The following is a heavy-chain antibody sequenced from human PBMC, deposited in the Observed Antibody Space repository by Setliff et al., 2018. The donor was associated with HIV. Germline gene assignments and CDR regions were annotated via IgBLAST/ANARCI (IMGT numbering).Heavy chain of an antibody. D-gene: IGHD6-19*01. J-gene: IGHJ4*02. CDR1: GYTFTTYD. Sequence: ASVKVSCKASGYTFTTYDITWVRQAPGQGLEWMGLINPSGDFTFYAQKFQGRVIMTRDTSANTVYLEIRSLISEDTAVYYCARDSSTGFFSAAYWGQGALVTVSS. V-gene: IGHV1-46*01. CDR2: INPSGDFT. CDR3: ARDSSTGFFSAAY.